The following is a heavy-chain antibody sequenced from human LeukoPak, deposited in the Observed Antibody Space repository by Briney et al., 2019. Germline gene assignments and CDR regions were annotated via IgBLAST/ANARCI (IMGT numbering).Heavy chain of an antibody. CDR3: ARDARLLRLGELSYFDY. CDR2: IIPIFGTA. J-gene: IGHJ4*02. Sequence: SAKVSCKASGGTFSSYAISWVRQAPGQGLEWMGRIIPIFGTANYAQKFQGRVTITTDESTSTAYMELSSLRSEDTAVYYCARDARLLRLGELSYFDYWGQGTLVTVSS. V-gene: IGHV1-69*05. CDR1: GGTFSSYA. D-gene: IGHD3-16*02.